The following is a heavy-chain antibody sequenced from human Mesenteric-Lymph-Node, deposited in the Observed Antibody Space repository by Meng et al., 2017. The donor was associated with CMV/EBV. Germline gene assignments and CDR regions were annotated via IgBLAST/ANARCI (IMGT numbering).Heavy chain of an antibody. CDR3: ARGRYSSSDYYGMDV. CDR2: ISSSSSYI. D-gene: IGHD6-6*01. J-gene: IGHJ6*02. CDR1: GFTFSSYG. Sequence: GESLKISCAASGFTFSSYGMSWVRQPPGKGLEWVSSISSSSSYIYYADSVKGRFTISRDNAKNSLYLQMNSLRAEDTAVYYCARGRYSSSDYYGMDVWGQGTTVTVSS. V-gene: IGHV3-21*01.